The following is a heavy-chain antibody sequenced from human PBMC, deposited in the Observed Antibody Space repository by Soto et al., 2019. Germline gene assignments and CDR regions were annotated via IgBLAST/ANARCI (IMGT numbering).Heavy chain of an antibody. CDR3: ANAYCSSTSCRAEYLQH. CDR1: GFTFSSYS. V-gene: IGHV3-23*01. CDR2: ISGSGGAS. D-gene: IGHD2-2*01. J-gene: IGHJ1*01. Sequence: EVQLLESGGGLVQPGGSLRLSCAASGFTFSSYSMSWVRQAPGKGLEWVSAISGSGGASYYADSVKGRFTISRDNSKNTVYLQMNSLRAEDTAVYFCANAYCSSTSCRAEYLQHGGQGTLVTVSS.